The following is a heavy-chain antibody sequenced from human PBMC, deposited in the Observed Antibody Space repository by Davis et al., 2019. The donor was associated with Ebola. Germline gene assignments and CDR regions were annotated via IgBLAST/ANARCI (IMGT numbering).Heavy chain of an antibody. J-gene: IGHJ4*02. CDR3: TTLDY. Sequence: PGGSLRLSCAASGFTFSDHHMDWLRQAPGRGLEWVANINEDGSEKYYVDSVKGRFTISRDNAKNSLYLQMNSLRAEDTAVYYCTTLDYWGQGTLVTVSS. V-gene: IGHV3-7*01. CDR2: INEDGSEK. CDR1: GFTFSDHH.